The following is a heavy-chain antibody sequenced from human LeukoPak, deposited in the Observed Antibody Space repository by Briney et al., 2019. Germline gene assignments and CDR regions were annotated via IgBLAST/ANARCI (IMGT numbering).Heavy chain of an antibody. CDR2: ISYDGNNK. CDR3: ARDRVGYSGYDGIFDY. V-gene: IGHV3-30*19. CDR1: GFTFSSYG. Sequence: PGGSLRLSCAASGFTFSSYGMHWVRQAPGKGLEWVAVISYDGNNKYYADSVKGRFTISRDNSKNTLYLQMNSLRAEDTAVYYCARDRVGYSGYDGIFDYWGQGTLVTVSS. D-gene: IGHD5-12*01. J-gene: IGHJ4*02.